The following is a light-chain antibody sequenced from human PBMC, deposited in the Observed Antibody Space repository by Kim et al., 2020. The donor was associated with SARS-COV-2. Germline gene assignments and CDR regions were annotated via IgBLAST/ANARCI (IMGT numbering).Light chain of an antibody. Sequence: GQSIPIPCTGNSSDIGYFNYVSWFQQHPGKAPKLIIYDVTIRPSGISYRFSGSKSGNTASLTISGLQAEDETDYYCSSYATSSTWVFGGGTQLTVL. V-gene: IGLV2-14*03. CDR3: SSYATSSTWV. CDR1: SSDIGYFNY. CDR2: DVT. J-gene: IGLJ3*02.